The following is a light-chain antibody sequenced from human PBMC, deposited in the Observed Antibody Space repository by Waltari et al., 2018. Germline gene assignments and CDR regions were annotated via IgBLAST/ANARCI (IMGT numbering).Light chain of an antibody. V-gene: IGKV1-5*01. CDR1: HRINIW. J-gene: IGKJ2*01. CDR2: KAS. CDR3: QQFDTDVT. Sequence: IQVIQSPSTLSASVVDPVTISCRVSHRINIWLAWYQQKPGKAPKLLIKKASTLEDGVPSRFSGSGSGTEFTLTIKSLQPDDFGTYFCQQFDTDVTFGQGTKVEI.